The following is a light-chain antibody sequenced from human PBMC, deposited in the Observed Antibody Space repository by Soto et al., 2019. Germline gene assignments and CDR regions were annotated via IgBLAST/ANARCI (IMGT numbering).Light chain of an antibody. CDR1: SSDVGGYKY. CDR3: SSYTSSSTGV. V-gene: IGLV2-14*01. Sequence: QSALTQPASVSGSPGQSITISCTGTSSDVGGYKYVSWYQQHPGKAPKLMIFEVTNRPSGVSDRFSGSKSGNTASLIISGLQTEDEADYYCSSYTSSSTGVFGGGTKLTVL. CDR2: EVT. J-gene: IGLJ3*02.